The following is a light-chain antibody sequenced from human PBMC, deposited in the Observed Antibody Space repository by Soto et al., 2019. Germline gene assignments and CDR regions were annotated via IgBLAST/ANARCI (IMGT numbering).Light chain of an antibody. CDR3: VIYMGGGISV. J-gene: IGLJ1*01. Sequence: QTVVTQEPSFSVSPGGTVTLTCGLNSGSVSTGHHPSWYQQTPGQAPRTLIYSTNTRSSGVPNRFSGSILGNKAALTIAGAQADDESDYYCVIYMGGGISVFGTGTKAPS. CDR2: STN. CDR1: SGSVSTGHH. V-gene: IGLV8-61*01.